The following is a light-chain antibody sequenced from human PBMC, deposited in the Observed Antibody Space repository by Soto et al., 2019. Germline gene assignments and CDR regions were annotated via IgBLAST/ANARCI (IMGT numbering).Light chain of an antibody. CDR1: SSNIGAGFD. V-gene: IGLV1-40*01. Sequence: QSVLTQPPSVSGAPGQRVTISCTGSSSNIGAGFDVHWYHQIAGTAPKLLIYGNSNRPSGVPDRFSGSKSGTTASLAITGLQTEDEADYYCQSFDSALLAYVFGTGTKLTVL. CDR2: GNS. CDR3: QSFDSALLAYV. J-gene: IGLJ1*01.